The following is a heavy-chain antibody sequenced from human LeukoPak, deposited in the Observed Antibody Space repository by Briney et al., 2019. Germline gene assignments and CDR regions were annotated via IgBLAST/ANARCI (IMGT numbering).Heavy chain of an antibody. Sequence: GESLKISCKGSGYSFTSHWIGWVRQLPGKGLEWMGVIQPGDSETRYSPSFQGRVTMSVDKSISTAYLQWSSLRASDSAIYYCARHXTLXXXXXXPXPYWXXGXLVTV. J-gene: IGHJ4*02. CDR2: IQPGDSET. V-gene: IGHV5-51*01. CDR1: GYSFTSHW. CDR3: ARHXTLXXXXXXPXPY.